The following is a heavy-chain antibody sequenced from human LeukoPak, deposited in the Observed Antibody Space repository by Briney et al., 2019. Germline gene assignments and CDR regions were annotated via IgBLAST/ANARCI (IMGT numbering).Heavy chain of an antibody. J-gene: IGHJ4*02. Sequence: GGSLRLSCAASGFTFSSYGMHWVRQAPGKGLEWVAVISYDGSNKYYADSVKGRFTISRDNSKNTLYLQMNSLRAEDTAVYYCAKRPSGRDGYNYENWGQGTLVTVSS. D-gene: IGHD5-24*01. CDR1: GFTFSSYG. V-gene: IGHV3-30*18. CDR2: ISYDGSNK. CDR3: AKRPSGRDGYNYEN.